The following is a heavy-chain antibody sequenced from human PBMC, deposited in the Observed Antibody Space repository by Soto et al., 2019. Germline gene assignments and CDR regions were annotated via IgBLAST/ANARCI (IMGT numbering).Heavy chain of an antibody. CDR2: ISYDGSNK. CDR1: GFTFSNYG. V-gene: IGHV3-30*18. D-gene: IGHD6-6*01. J-gene: IGHJ5*02. Sequence: GGSLRLSCAASGFTFSNYGMHWVRQAPGKGLEWVAVISYDGSNKYYADSVKGRFTISRDNSKNTLSLQINSLRAEDTAVYYCAKDRLSKHSTSSWFDPWGQGTLVTVSS. CDR3: AKDRLSKHSTSSWFDP.